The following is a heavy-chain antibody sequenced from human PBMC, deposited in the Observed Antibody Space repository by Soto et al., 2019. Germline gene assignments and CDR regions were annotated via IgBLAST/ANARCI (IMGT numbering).Heavy chain of an antibody. Sequence: QVQLEQSGAEVKKAGSSVKVSCKAFGGSVNSHAISWVRQAPGQGLEWMGGIIPMFGTPTYAQKFQAGGTISAEESTSTVYLVLSSLRSEDTAVYYCARSRNVAEFNDYGGNYHGFDIWGQGTMVTVFS. D-gene: IGHD4-17*01. CDR1: GGSVNSHA. J-gene: IGHJ3*02. V-gene: IGHV1-69*01. CDR2: IIPMFGTP. CDR3: ARSRNVAEFNDYGGNYHGFDI.